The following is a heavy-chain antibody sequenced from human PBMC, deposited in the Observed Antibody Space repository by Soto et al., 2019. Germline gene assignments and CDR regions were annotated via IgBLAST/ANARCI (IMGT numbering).Heavy chain of an antibody. Sequence: PSETLSLTCAVYGGSFGGYYWSWIRQPPGKGLEWIGEINHSGSTNYNPSLKSRVTISVDTSKNQFSLKLSSVTAADTAVYYCARETIFGVVIISYYGMDVWGQGTTVTVSS. D-gene: IGHD3-3*01. V-gene: IGHV4-34*01. J-gene: IGHJ6*02. CDR1: GGSFGGYY. CDR3: ARETIFGVVIISYYGMDV. CDR2: INHSGST.